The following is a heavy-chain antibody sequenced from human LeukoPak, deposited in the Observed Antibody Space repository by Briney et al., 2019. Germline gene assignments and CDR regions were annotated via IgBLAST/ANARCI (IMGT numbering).Heavy chain of an antibody. Sequence: GGSLRLSCAASGFTFSSYGMHWVRQAPGKGLEWVAFIRYDGSNKYYADSVKGRFTISRDNSKNTLYLQMNSLRAEDTAVYYCAKDKSLVPAAMPYYFDNWGQGTLVTVSS. V-gene: IGHV3-30*02. CDR1: GFTFSSYG. D-gene: IGHD2-2*01. CDR2: IRYDGSNK. J-gene: IGHJ4*02. CDR3: AKDKSLVPAAMPYYFDN.